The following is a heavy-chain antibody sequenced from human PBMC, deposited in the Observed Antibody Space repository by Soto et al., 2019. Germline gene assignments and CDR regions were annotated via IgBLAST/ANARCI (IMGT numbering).Heavy chain of an antibody. D-gene: IGHD3-22*01. J-gene: IGHJ6*02. CDR1: GGSISSSGYY. CDR2: IFYSGTT. Sequence: PSETLSLTSTVSGGSISSSGYYWGWIRQSPGKGLEWIGTIFYSGTTYCNPSLESRITISQDTSNNQFSLKLTSVTAADTAVYYCARHYYDSSGYPAPYYHGMDVWGQGTTVTVSS. V-gene: IGHV4-39*01. CDR3: ARHYYDSSGYPAPYYHGMDV.